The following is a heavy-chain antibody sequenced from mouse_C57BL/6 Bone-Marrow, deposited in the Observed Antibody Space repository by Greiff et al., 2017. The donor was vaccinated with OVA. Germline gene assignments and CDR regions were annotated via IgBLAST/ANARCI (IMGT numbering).Heavy chain of an antibody. CDR2: IDPSDSYT. CDR1: GYTFTSYW. V-gene: IGHV1-59*01. Sequence: QVQLQQPGAELVRPGTSVKLSCKASGYTFTSYWMHWVKQRPGQGLEWIGVIDPSDSYTNYNQQFKGKATLTVDTSSSTAYMQLSSLTSEDSAVYYCARSPWYGSYAMDYWGQGTSVTVSS. J-gene: IGHJ4*01. D-gene: IGHD2-10*02. CDR3: ARSPWYGSYAMDY.